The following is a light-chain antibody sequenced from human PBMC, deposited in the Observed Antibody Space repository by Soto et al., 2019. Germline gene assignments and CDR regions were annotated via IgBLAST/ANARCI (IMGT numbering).Light chain of an antibody. Sequence: EIVLTQSPGTLSLSPGERATLSCRASQSVSSSFLAWYQHKPGQAPRLLIYVASSRATGIPDRFTGSGSGTDFTLTISRLEPEDFAVYYCQQYDSAPHTFGQGTKLEI. V-gene: IGKV3-20*01. CDR2: VAS. CDR1: QSVSSSF. CDR3: QQYDSAPHT. J-gene: IGKJ2*01.